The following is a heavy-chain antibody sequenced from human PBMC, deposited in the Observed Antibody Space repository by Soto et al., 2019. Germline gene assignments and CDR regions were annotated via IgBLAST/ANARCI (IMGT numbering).Heavy chain of an antibody. CDR1: GASISSCGYY. Sequence: QVQLQESGPGLVKPSQTLSLTCTVSGASISSCGYYCSWIRQHPGAGLEWIGYIYSSGITSYNPSLKSLLSISLDTSKKQCSLRLDSLTAADPAVYDFSSRAPTGYYAWYFELCGRGTLVTVSS. CDR2: IYSSGIT. V-gene: IGHV4-31*01. CDR3: SSRAPTGYYAWYFEL. D-gene: IGHD1-26*01. J-gene: IGHJ2*01.